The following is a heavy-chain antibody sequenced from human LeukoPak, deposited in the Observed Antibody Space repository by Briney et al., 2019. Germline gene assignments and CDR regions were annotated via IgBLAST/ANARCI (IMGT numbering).Heavy chain of an antibody. Sequence: GGSLRLSCAASGFTFSSYAMSWVRQAPGKGLEWVSAISGSGGSTYYADSVKGRFTISRDNSKNTLYLQMNSLRVEDTAVYYCAKGVYGSRTTSFADYWGQGTLVTVSS. D-gene: IGHD3-10*01. V-gene: IGHV3-23*01. CDR2: ISGSGGST. CDR3: AKGVYGSRTTSFADY. CDR1: GFTFSSYA. J-gene: IGHJ4*02.